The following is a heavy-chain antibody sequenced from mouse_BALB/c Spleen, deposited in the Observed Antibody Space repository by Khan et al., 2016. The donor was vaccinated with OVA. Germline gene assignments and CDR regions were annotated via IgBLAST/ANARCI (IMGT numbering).Heavy chain of an antibody. CDR2: INPSTDYT. V-gene: IGHV1-7*01. J-gene: IGHJ3*01. CDR1: GYTFTSYW. D-gene: IGHD1-1*01. CDR3: TDRGSSSGWFTY. Sequence: QMQLEESGAELAKPGASVKMSCKASGYTFTSYWMHWVKQRPGQGLEWIGYINPSTDYTEYNQKFKDKATLTADKSSSTAYMQLTSLTSEDSAVYYCTDRGSSSGWFTYWGQGTLVTVSA.